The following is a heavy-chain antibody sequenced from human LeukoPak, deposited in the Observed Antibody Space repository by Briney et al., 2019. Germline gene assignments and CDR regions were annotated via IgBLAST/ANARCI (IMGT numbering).Heavy chain of an antibody. CDR3: ARVRTLNSALFDI. V-gene: IGHV4-59*08. CDR1: GGSISSYY. J-gene: IGHJ3*02. Sequence: SETLSLTCTVSGGSISSYYWSWIRQPPGKGLEWIGYIYYSGSTNYNPSLKSRVTISVDTSKNQFSLKLSSVTAADTAVYYCARVRTLNSALFDIWGQGTMVTVSS. D-gene: IGHD3-16*01. CDR2: IYYSGST.